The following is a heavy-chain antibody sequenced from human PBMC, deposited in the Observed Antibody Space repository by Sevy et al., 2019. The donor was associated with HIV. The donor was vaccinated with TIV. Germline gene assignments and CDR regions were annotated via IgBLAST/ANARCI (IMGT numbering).Heavy chain of an antibody. J-gene: IGHJ4*02. CDR2: IWNDGSNK. Sequence: GGSLRLSCAASGFTFSNYGMHWVRQAPGKGLEWVAVIWNDGSNKYYAYSVKGRFTISRANSKNTLYLQMNSLGVEDTAVYFCARGGDFNDRSAKRDFDYWGQGTLVTVSS. CDR1: GFTFSNYG. D-gene: IGHD3-22*01. V-gene: IGHV3-33*01. CDR3: ARGGDFNDRSAKRDFDY.